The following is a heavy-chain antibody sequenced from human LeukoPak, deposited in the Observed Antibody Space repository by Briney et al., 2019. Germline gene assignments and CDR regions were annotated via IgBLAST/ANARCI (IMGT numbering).Heavy chain of an antibody. V-gene: IGHV4-34*01. CDR1: GGSFSGYY. CDR3: ARVRSGSYFGRGYFDY. CDR2: INHSGST. Sequence: SSETLSLTCAVYGGSFSGYYWSWIRQPPGKGLGWIGEINHSGSTNYNPSLKSRVTISVDTSKNQFSLKLSSVTAADTAVYYCARVRSGSYFGRGYFDYWGQGTLVTVSS. J-gene: IGHJ4*02. D-gene: IGHD1-26*01.